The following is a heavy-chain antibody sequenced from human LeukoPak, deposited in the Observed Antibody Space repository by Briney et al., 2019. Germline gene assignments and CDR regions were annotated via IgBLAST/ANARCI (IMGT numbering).Heavy chain of an antibody. V-gene: IGHV3-20*01. Sequence: RSGGSLRLSCAASGFTFDDYGMSWVRQAPGKGLEWVSGINWNGGSTGYADSVKGRFTISRDNAKNSLYLQMNSLRAEDTALYHCARGYSSGWPDYYYYGMDVWGQGTTVTVSS. CDR1: GFTFDDYG. CDR2: INWNGGST. D-gene: IGHD6-19*01. J-gene: IGHJ6*02. CDR3: ARGYSSGWPDYYYYGMDV.